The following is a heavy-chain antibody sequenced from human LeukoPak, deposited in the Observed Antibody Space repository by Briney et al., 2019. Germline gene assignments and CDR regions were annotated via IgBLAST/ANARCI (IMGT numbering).Heavy chain of an antibody. CDR1: GGSISSGSYY. CDR3: ARHISVSYDAFDL. J-gene: IGHJ3*01. CDR2: IYTSGST. Sequence: SESLSLTCTVSGGSISSGSYYWSWIRQPAGKGLEWIGRIYTSGSTNYNPSLKSRVTISVDTSKNQFSLKLSSVTAADTAAYYCARHISVSYDAFDLWGRGTMVTVSS. D-gene: IGHD6-19*01. V-gene: IGHV4-61*02.